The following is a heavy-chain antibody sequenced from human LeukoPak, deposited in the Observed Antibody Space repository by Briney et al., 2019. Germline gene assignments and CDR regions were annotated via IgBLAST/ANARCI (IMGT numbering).Heavy chain of an antibody. CDR2: IYYSGST. D-gene: IGHD3-22*01. Sequence: SETLSLTCTVSGGSISSYYWSWIRQPPGEGLEWIGYIYYSGSTNYNPSLKSRVTISVDTSKIQFSLKLSSVTAADTAVYYCARRPEDLYDSSGYYLIDRWYFDLWGRGTLVTVSS. CDR1: GGSISSYY. J-gene: IGHJ2*01. CDR3: ARRPEDLYDSSGYYLIDRWYFDL. V-gene: IGHV4-59*08.